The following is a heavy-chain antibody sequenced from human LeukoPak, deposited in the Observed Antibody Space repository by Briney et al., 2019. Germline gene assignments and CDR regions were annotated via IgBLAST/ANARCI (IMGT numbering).Heavy chain of an antibody. CDR3: ARVTDYSSSSWVMGY. V-gene: IGHV3-33*01. CDR2: IWYDGNNK. Sequence: PGGSLRLSCAASGFTFSSYGMPWVRQAPGKGLEWVAVIWYDGNNKYYADSVKGRFTISRDNSKNTLYLQMNSLRAEDTAVYYCARVTDYSSSSWVMGYWGQGTLVTVSS. J-gene: IGHJ4*02. D-gene: IGHD6-6*01. CDR1: GFTFSSYG.